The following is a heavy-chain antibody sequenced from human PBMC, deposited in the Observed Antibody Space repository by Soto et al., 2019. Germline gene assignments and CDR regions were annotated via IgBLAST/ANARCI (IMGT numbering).Heavy chain of an antibody. CDR1: GGSISSGGYY. CDR2: IYYSGST. D-gene: IGHD2-2*01. J-gene: IGHJ5*01. V-gene: IGHV4-31*03. Sequence: QVQLQESGPGLVKPSQTLSLTCTVSGGSISSGGYYWNWVRQHPGKGLEWIGYIYYSGSTYYNPSLKIRVTISIDTSKNPFSRNLSSVTAADTAVYYCARDRRNCVSTSCFNWFDSWGQGTLVTVSS. CDR3: ARDRRNCVSTSCFNWFDS.